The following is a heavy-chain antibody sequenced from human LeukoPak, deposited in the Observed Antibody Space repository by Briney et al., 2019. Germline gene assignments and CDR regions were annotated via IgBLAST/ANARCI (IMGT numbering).Heavy chain of an antibody. V-gene: IGHV3-33*01. CDR3: ARDKRRGTSCPDY. J-gene: IGHJ4*02. CDR2: IWYDGSNK. D-gene: IGHD2-2*01. Sequence: PGRSQRLSCAASGFTFSSYGMHWVRQAPGKGLEWVAVIWYDGSNKYYADSVKGRFTISRDNSKNTLYLQMNSLRAEDTAVYYCARDKRRGTSCPDYWGQGTLVTVSS. CDR1: GFTFSSYG.